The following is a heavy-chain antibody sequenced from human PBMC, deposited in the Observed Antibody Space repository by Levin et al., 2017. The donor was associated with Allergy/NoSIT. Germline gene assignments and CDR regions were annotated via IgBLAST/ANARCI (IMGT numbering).Heavy chain of an antibody. V-gene: IGHV3-43*01. CDR2: ISWDGGST. CDR1: GFTFDDYT. J-gene: IGHJ4*02. CDR3: ARASVATDAEDFDY. Sequence: GESLKISCAASGFTFDDYTMHWVRQAPGKGLEWVSLISWDGGSTYYADSVKGRFTISRDNSKNSLYLQMNSLRTEDTALYYCARASVATDAEDFDYWGQGTLVTVSS. D-gene: IGHD2-15*01.